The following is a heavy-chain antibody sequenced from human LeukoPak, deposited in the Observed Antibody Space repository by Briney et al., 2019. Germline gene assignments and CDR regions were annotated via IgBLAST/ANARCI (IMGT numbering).Heavy chain of an antibody. CDR3: AAGPYYDSSGDNLDY. CDR1: GFTFTSSA. CDR2: IVVGSGNT. Sequence: SVKVSCKASGFTFTSSAMQWVRQARGQRLEWIGWIVVGSGNTNYAQKFQERVTITRDMSTSKAYMELSSLRSEDTAVYYCAAGPYYDSSGDNLDYWGQGTLVTVSS. V-gene: IGHV1-58*02. J-gene: IGHJ4*02. D-gene: IGHD3-22*01.